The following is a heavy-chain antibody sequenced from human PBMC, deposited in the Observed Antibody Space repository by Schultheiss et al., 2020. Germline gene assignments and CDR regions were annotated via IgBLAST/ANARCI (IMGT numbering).Heavy chain of an antibody. CDR2: IKSKTDGGTT. J-gene: IGHJ4*02. Sequence: GESLQISCAASGFTFSNAWMNWVRQAPGKGLEWVGRIKSKTDGGTTDYAAPVKGRFTISRDASKNTLYLQMNSLKTEDTAVYYCARDGQIGLFDQWGQGTLVTVSS. V-gene: IGHV3-15*07. CDR3: ARDGQIGLFDQ. CDR1: GFTFSNAW. D-gene: IGHD2-21*01.